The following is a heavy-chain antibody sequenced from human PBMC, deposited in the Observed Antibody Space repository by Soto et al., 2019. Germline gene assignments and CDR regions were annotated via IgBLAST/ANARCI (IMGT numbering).Heavy chain of an antibody. CDR3: ARGGSRITIFGVVIIPLDY. CDR2: MNPNSGNT. Sequence: QVQLLQSGAEVKKPGASVKVSCQASGYTFTSYDINWVRQATGQGLEWMGWMNPNSGNTGYAQKFQGRVTMTRNTSISTAYMELRSLRSDDTAVYYCARGGSRITIFGVVIIPLDYWGQGTLVTVSS. CDR1: GYTFTSYD. V-gene: IGHV1-8*01. D-gene: IGHD3-3*01. J-gene: IGHJ4*02.